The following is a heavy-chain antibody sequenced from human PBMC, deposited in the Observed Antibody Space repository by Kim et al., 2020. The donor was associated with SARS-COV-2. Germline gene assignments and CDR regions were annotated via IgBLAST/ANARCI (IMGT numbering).Heavy chain of an antibody. Sequence: GGSLRLSCAASGFTFNTYPMNWVRQAPGKGLEWVSSISDSGGSIYHADSVKGRFTISRDNSKNTLYLQMNSLRAEDTAVYYCAKAKVGGIVFDYWGQGTL. J-gene: IGHJ4*02. D-gene: IGHD1-26*01. CDR2: ISDSGGSI. CDR3: AKAKVGGIVFDY. V-gene: IGHV3-23*01. CDR1: GFTFNTYP.